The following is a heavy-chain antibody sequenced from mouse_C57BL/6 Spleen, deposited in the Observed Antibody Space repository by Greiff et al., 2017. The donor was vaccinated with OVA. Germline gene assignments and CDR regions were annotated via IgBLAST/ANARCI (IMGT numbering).Heavy chain of an antibody. Sequence: QQSHGKSLEWIGDINPNNGGTSYNQKFKGKATLTVDKSSSTAYMELRSLTSEDSAVYYCARDYGSRYGYFDVWGTGTTVTVSS. D-gene: IGHD1-1*01. J-gene: IGHJ1*03. CDR3: ARDYGSRYGYFDV. V-gene: IGHV1-26*01. CDR2: INPNNGGT.